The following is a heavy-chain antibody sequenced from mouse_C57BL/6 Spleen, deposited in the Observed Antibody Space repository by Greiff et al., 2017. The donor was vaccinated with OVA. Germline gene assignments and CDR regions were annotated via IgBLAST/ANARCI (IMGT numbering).Heavy chain of an antibody. V-gene: IGHV1-80*01. CDR1: GYAFSSYW. CDR3: ATTVVATAFDY. D-gene: IGHD1-1*01. Sequence: QVQLQQSGAELVKPGASVKISCKASGYAFSSYWMNWVKQRPGKGLEWIGQIYPGDGDTNYNGKFKGKATLTADKSSSTAYMHLSSLTSEDSAVDFCATTVVATAFDYWGQGTTLTVSS. CDR2: IYPGDGDT. J-gene: IGHJ2*01.